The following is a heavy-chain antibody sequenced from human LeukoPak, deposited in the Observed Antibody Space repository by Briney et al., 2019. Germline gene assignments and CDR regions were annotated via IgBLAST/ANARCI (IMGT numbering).Heavy chain of an antibody. Sequence: GGSLRLSCAASGFTFSSNAMSWVRQAPGKGLEWVSSISDSGESTYYADSVKGRFTISRDNSKNTLYLQMNGLRAEDTAVYYCAKLIGSSSDIGWGQGPLVTVSS. V-gene: IGHV3-23*01. D-gene: IGHD2-15*01. CDR2: ISDSGEST. CDR1: GFTFSSNA. J-gene: IGHJ4*02. CDR3: AKLIGSSSDIG.